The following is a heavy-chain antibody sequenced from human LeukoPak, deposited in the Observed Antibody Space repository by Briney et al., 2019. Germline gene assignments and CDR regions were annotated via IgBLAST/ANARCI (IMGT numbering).Heavy chain of an antibody. V-gene: IGHV1-69*05. J-gene: IGHJ1*01. CDR2: IIAIFGTA. CDR3: ARSRDGYRRGTKSAEYFQH. CDR1: GGTFSSDA. D-gene: IGHD5-24*01. Sequence: SLNVSCKASGGTFSSDAISWVRQAPGPGLEWMGGIIAIFGTANYAQKFHGRVTITTDESTSTAYMEPSSLRCEDTCVYYCARSRDGYRRGTKSAEYFQHWGQGTLVTVSS.